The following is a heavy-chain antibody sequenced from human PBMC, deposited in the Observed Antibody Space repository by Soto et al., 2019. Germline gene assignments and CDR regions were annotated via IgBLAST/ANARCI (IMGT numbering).Heavy chain of an antibody. J-gene: IGHJ4*02. Sequence: GGSLSLSCAASGFTFSSYAMSWVRQAPGKGLEWVSAISGSGGSTDYADSVKGRFTISRDNSKNTLYLQMHSLRAEDTAVYYCAYDSSSWYPFDYWGQGTLVTVSS. V-gene: IGHV3-23*01. CDR1: GFTFSSYA. CDR3: AYDSSSWYPFDY. D-gene: IGHD6-13*01. CDR2: ISGSGGST.